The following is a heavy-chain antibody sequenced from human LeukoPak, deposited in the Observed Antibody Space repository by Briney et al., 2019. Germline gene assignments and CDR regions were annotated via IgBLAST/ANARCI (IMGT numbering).Heavy chain of an antibody. CDR3: ARDLSDYGSGTYRDI. D-gene: IGHD3-10*01. Sequence: PSETLSLTCTVSGGSIGSYYWAWIRQPPGKGLEWIGYIDYSGNTNYNPSLKSRVTISVATSKNQSSLKVSSVTAADTAVYYCARDLSDYGSGTYRDIWGQGTMVTVST. CDR2: IDYSGNT. CDR1: GGSIGSYY. V-gene: IGHV4-59*01. J-gene: IGHJ3*02.